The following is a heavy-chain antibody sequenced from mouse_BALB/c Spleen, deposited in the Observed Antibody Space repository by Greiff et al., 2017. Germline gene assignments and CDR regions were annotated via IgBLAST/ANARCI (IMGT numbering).Heavy chain of an antibody. CDR1: GYSITSDYA. V-gene: IGHV3-2*02. Sequence: EVQLQQSGPGLVKPSQSLSLTCTVTGYSITSDYAWNWIRQFPGNKLEWMGYISYSGSTSYNPSLKSRISITRDTSKNQFFLQLNSVTTEDTATYYCARSPYGTYAMDYWGQGTSVTVSS. J-gene: IGHJ4*01. D-gene: IGHD2-1*01. CDR2: ISYSGST. CDR3: ARSPYGTYAMDY.